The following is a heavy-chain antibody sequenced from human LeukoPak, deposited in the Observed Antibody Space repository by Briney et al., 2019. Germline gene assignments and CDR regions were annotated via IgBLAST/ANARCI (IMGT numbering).Heavy chain of an antibody. CDR1: GGSISSYY. V-gene: IGHV4-59*08. D-gene: IGHD3-22*01. CDR3: ARGPSGYLLYFQH. Sequence: SETLSLTCTVSGGSISSYYWSWIRQPPGKGLEWIGYIYYSGSTNYNPSLKSRVTISVDTSKNQFSLKLSSVTAADTAVYYCARGPSGYLLYFQHWGQGTLVTVSS. J-gene: IGHJ1*01. CDR2: IYYSGST.